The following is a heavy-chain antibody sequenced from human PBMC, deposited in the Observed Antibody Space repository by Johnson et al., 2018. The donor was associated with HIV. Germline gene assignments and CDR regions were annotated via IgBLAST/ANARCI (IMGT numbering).Heavy chain of an antibody. CDR3: AKDSMGFNWNQFEAFDM. CDR1: GFTFSSYG. CDR2: IWYDGSNT. V-gene: IGHV3-33*06. J-gene: IGHJ3*02. D-gene: IGHD1-20*01. Sequence: QVQLVESGGGVVQPGKSLRLSCAASGFTFSSYGMHWVRQAAGKGLEWVAVIWYDGSNTYYADSVKGRFTISRDNSKNTLYLQMNSLRGEDTAVYYCAKDSMGFNWNQFEAFDMWGQGTMLTVSS.